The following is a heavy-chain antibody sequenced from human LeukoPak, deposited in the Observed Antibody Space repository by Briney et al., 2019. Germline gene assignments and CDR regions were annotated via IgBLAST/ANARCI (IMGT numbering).Heavy chain of an antibody. Sequence: GGSLRLSCAASGFTFSSYEMNWVRQAPGKGLEWVSHISSRGSTIYYADSVKGRFTISRDNAKESLYLQMSSLRDEDTAVYYCVFPYWQDLDHWGQGTLVTVSS. CDR1: GFTFSSYE. CDR3: VFPYWQDLDH. CDR2: ISSRGSTI. V-gene: IGHV3-48*03. J-gene: IGHJ5*02. D-gene: IGHD2-15*01.